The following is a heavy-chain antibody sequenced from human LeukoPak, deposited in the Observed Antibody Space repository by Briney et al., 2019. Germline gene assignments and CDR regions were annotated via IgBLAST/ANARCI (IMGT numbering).Heavy chain of an antibody. V-gene: IGHV4-4*07. D-gene: IGHD4-17*01. CDR1: GGSISSYY. Sequence: PSETLSLTCTVSGGSISSYYWSWIRQPAGKGLEWIGRIYTSGSTNYNPSLKGRVTMSVDTSKNQFSLKLSSVTAADTAVYYCARGLRATRDGMDVWGQGTTVTVSS. CDR3: ARGLRATRDGMDV. J-gene: IGHJ6*02. CDR2: IYTSGST.